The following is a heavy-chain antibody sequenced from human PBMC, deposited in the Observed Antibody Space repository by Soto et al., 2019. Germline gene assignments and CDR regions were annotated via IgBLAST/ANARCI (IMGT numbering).Heavy chain of an antibody. D-gene: IGHD6-13*01. CDR1: GGSISSYY. CDR3: ARGPGIAAAWFDP. CDR2: IYYSGST. Sequence: SDPLSLTFTVSGGSISSYYWSWIRQPPGKGLEWIGYIYYSGSTNYNPSLKSRVTISVDTSKNQFSLKLSSVTAADTAVYYCARGPGIAAAWFDPWGPGTLVTVSS. V-gene: IGHV4-59*01. J-gene: IGHJ5*02.